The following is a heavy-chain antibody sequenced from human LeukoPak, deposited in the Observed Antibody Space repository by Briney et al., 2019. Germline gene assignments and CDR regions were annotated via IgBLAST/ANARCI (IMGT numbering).Heavy chain of an antibody. CDR2: ISSGSSTL. CDR3: AKVFSIVVVTADH. V-gene: IGHV3-48*01. D-gene: IGHD2-21*02. J-gene: IGHJ4*02. CDR1: GFTFSTYS. Sequence: HPGGSLRLSCAASGFTFSTYSMNWVRQAPGKGLEWVSFISSGSSTLYYADSVKGRFTISRDNAKNSLYLQMNGLRTEDTALYYCAKVFSIVVVTADHWGQGTLVTVSS.